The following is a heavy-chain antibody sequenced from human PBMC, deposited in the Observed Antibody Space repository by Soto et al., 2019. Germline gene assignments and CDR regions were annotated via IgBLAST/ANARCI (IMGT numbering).Heavy chain of an antibody. CDR2: INHSGST. J-gene: IGHJ6*02. D-gene: IGHD3-22*01. CDR1: GGSFSGYY. CDR3: ARGPSSGYYLYYYYGMDV. V-gene: IGHV4-34*01. Sequence: SETLSLTCAVYGGSFSGYYWSWIRQPPGKGLEWIGEINHSGSTNYNPSLKSRVTISVDTSKNQFSLKLSSVTAADTAVYYCARGPSSGYYLYYYYGMDVWGHGNTVPDSS.